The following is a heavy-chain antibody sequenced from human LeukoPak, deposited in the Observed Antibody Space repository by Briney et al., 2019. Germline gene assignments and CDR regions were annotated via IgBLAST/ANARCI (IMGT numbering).Heavy chain of an antibody. Sequence: PSETLSLTCAVYGGSFSGYYWSWIRQPPGKGLEWIGEINHSGSTNYNPSLKSRVTISVDTSKNQFSLKLSSVTAADTAVYYCARGVWIIGYCSCTSCYTYYFDYWGQGTLVTVSS. CDR3: ARGVWIIGYCSCTSCYTYYFDY. CDR1: GGSFSGYY. V-gene: IGHV4-34*01. D-gene: IGHD2-2*02. CDR2: INHSGST. J-gene: IGHJ4*02.